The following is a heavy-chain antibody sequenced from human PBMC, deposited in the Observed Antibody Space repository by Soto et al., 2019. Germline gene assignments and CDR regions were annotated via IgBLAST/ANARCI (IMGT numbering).Heavy chain of an antibody. V-gene: IGHV4-34*01. CDR1: GGSLSGYY. CDR3: ARGRRSSSWYRGNWFDP. CDR2: INHSGST. J-gene: IGHJ5*02. Sequence: SETLSLTCAVYGGSLSGYYWSWIRQPPGRGLEWIGEINHSGSTNYNPSLKSRVTISVDTSKNQFSLKLSSVTAADTAVYYCARGRRSSSWYRGNWFDPWGQGTLVTV. D-gene: IGHD6-13*01.